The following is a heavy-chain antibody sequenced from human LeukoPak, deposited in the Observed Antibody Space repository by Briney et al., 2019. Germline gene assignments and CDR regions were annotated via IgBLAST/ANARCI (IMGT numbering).Heavy chain of an antibody. Sequence: SVKVSCKASGGTFSSYAISWVRQAPGQGLEWMGGIIPIFGTANYAQKFQGRVTITADESTSTAYMELSSLRSEDTAVYYCARSTLRGYYGMDVWGQGTTVTVSS. CDR1: GGTFSSYA. CDR2: IIPIFGTA. V-gene: IGHV1-69*13. J-gene: IGHJ6*02. CDR3: ARSTLRGYYGMDV. D-gene: IGHD4-17*01.